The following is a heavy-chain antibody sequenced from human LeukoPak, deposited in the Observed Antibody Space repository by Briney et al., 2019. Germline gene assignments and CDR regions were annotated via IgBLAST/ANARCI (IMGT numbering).Heavy chain of an antibody. CDR3: ATLGYCSGGSCP. CDR2: IASKTDGGTT. CDR1: GLAVTNAW. J-gene: IGHJ5*02. V-gene: IGHV3-15*04. Sequence: GGSLRLSCAASGLAVTNAWMNWVRQAPGKGLEWVGRIASKTDGGTTDYAAPVKGRFTISRDDSKNTLYLQMNSLRAEDTAVYYCATLGYCSGGSCPGGQGTLVTVSS. D-gene: IGHD2-15*01.